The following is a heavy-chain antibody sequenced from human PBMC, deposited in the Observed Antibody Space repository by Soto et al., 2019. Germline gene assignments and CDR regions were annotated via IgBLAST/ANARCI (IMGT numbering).Heavy chain of an antibody. CDR2: IYWNDDK. CDR3: AHSHGHFDY. J-gene: IGHJ4*02. V-gene: IGHV2-5*01. Sequence: GSGPTLVNPTQTLTLTCTFSGFSLSSSGVGVGWIRQPPGKALEWLALIYWNDDKRYSPSLKSRLTITKDTSKNQVVLIMINMDPVDTVLYCCAHSHGHFDYRGPGILVTLFS. CDR1: GFSLSSSGVG. D-gene: IGHD4-17*01.